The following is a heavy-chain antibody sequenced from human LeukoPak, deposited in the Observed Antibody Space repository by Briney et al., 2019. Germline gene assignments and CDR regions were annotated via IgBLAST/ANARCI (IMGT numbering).Heavy chain of an antibody. V-gene: IGHV3-7*01. J-gene: IGHJ4*02. CDR1: GFTVSSNY. D-gene: IGHD3-10*01. Sequence: GGSLRLSCVASGFTVSSNYMSWVRQAPGKGLEWVANIKQDGSEKYYVDSMKDRFTISRDNAKNSLYLQMNSLRAEDTAVYYCASGVPTDYWGQGTLVTVSS. CDR3: ASGVPTDY. CDR2: IKQDGSEK.